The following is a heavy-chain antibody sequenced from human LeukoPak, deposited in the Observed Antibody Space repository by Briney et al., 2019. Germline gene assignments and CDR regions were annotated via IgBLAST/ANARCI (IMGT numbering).Heavy chain of an antibody. CDR3: AREEGVTTSPDWFDP. CDR1: GFTFNNYS. CDR2: IGSRRSYI. Sequence: PGGSLRLSCAASGFTFNNYSMSRVRQAPGKGLEWVSSIGSRRSYIYYADSVKGRFTISRDNAKNSLYLQMNSLRAEDTAVYYCAREEGVTTSPDWFDPWGQGTLVTVSS. J-gene: IGHJ5*02. D-gene: IGHD4-17*01. V-gene: IGHV3-21*01.